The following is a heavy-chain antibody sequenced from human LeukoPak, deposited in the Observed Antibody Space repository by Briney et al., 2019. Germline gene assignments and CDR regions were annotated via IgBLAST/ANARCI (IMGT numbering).Heavy chain of an antibody. CDR3: ARPSRSLWFGDLYFDY. CDR1: GYSISSGYY. CDR2: IYHSGST. D-gene: IGHD3-10*01. Sequence: SETLSLTCNVSGYSISSGYYWGWNRQPPGKGLEWIGSIYHSGSTYYDPSLKSRVTISVDTSKNQFFLKLSSVIAADTAVYYCARPSRSLWFGDLYFDYWGQGTLVTVSS. J-gene: IGHJ4*02. V-gene: IGHV4-38-2*02.